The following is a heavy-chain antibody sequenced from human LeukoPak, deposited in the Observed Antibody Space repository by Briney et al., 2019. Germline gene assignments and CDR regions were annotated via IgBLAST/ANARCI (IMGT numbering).Heavy chain of an antibody. CDR2: INHSGST. Sequence: SETLSLTCAVYGGSFSGYYWSWIRQPPGKGLEWIGEINHSGSTNYNPSLKSRVTISVDTSKNQFSLKLSSVTAADTAVYYCARGPSYYYDSSGYYYWGQGTLVTVSS. J-gene: IGHJ4*02. V-gene: IGHV4-34*01. CDR3: ARGPSYYYDSSGYYY. D-gene: IGHD3-22*01. CDR1: GGSFSGYY.